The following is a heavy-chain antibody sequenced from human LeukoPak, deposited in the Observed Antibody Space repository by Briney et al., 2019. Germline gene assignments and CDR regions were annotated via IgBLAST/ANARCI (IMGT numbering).Heavy chain of an antibody. Sequence: PSETLSLTCTVSGGSISSGSYYWSWIRQPAGKGLEWIGRIYTSGSANYNPSLKSRVTISVDTSKNQFSLKLSSVTAADTAVYYCARVGTVTTVGWFDPWGQGTLVTVSS. D-gene: IGHD4-17*01. CDR1: GGSISSGSYY. J-gene: IGHJ5*02. CDR2: IYTSGSA. V-gene: IGHV4-61*02. CDR3: ARVGTVTTVGWFDP.